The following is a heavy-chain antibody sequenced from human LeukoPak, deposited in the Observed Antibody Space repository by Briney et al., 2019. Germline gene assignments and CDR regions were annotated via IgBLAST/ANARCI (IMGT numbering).Heavy chain of an antibody. Sequence: ASVKVSCKASGYTFTNYCMNWVRQAPGQGLEWMGWMNPNSGNTGYAQKFQGRVTMTKNTSKSTAYMELSSLRSEDTAVYYCARVHDYGDHNWFDPWGEGTLVTVSS. J-gene: IGHJ5*02. CDR3: ARVHDYGDHNWFDP. CDR2: MNPNSGNT. V-gene: IGHV1-8*02. CDR1: GYTFTNYC. D-gene: IGHD4-17*01.